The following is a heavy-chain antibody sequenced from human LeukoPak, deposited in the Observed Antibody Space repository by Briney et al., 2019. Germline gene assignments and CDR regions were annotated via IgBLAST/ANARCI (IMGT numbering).Heavy chain of an antibody. CDR2: ISYDGSNK. Sequence: PGRSLRLSCAASGFTFSSYAMHWVRQAPGKGLEWVAVISYDGSNKYNADSVKGRFTISRDNSKNTLYLQMNSLRAEDTAVYYCARERAVRYPLDYWGQGTLVTVSS. CDR3: ARERAVRYPLDY. V-gene: IGHV3-30*04. CDR1: GFTFSSYA. J-gene: IGHJ4*02. D-gene: IGHD3-16*02.